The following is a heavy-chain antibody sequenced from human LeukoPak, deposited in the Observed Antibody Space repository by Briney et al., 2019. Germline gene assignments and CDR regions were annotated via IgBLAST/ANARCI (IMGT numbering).Heavy chain of an antibody. V-gene: IGHV3-30*18. D-gene: IGHD1-7*01. J-gene: IGHJ4*02. CDR3: AKDGDNWNYDLPDY. CDR1: GFTFSSYG. CDR2: ISYDGSNK. Sequence: GGSLRLSCAASGFTFSSYGMHWVRQAPGKGLEWVAVISYDGSNKYYADSVKGRFTISRDNSKNTLYLQMNSLRAEDTAVYYCAKDGDNWNYDLPDYWGQGTLVTVSS.